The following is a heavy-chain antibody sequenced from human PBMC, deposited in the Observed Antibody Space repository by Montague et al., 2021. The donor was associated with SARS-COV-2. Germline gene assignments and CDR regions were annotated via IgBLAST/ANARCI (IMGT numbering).Heavy chain of an antibody. Sequence: CAISGDSVAGHDIAWNEIRQAPSRRLERLWGTLYMTEWNYHNADSEKSRITIDPDTYKNQISLQLRIVNLKDTAVYFCARVRHLGRGMDVWGKGTTDTVSS. J-gene: IGHJ6*03. CDR1: GDSVAGHDIA. CDR3: ARVRHLGRGMDV. D-gene: IGHD7-27*01. CDR2: TLYMTEWNY. V-gene: IGHV6-1*01.